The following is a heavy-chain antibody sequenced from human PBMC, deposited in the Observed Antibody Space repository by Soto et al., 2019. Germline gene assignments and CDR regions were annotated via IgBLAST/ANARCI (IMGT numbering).Heavy chain of an antibody. CDR2: VYYRGRS. D-gene: IGHD2-8*01. CDR3: LSQRTSVLAQAYFDY. CDR1: GGSVSNSNYY. V-gene: IGHV4-39*01. J-gene: IGHJ4*02. Sequence: SETLSLTCTVSGGSVSNSNYYWGWIRQSPGKGLEWIGSVYYRGRSYSKSSVKSRVTISVDTSKNQFSLNLNSVTASDTAVYYCLSQRTSVLAQAYFDYWGPGALVTVSS.